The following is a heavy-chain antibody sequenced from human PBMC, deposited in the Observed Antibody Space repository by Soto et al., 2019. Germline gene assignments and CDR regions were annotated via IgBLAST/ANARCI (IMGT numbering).Heavy chain of an antibody. D-gene: IGHD2-15*01. CDR3: ARSPLYCSGGSCYQTYYGMDV. CDR2: ISSSSSYT. CDR1: GFTFSDYY. Sequence: PGGSLRLSCAASGFTFSDYYMSWIRQAPGKGLEWVSYISSSSSYTNYADSVKGRFTISRDNAKNSLYLQMNSLRAEDTAVYYCARSPLYCSGGSCYQTYYGMDVWGQGTTVTVSS. J-gene: IGHJ6*02. V-gene: IGHV3-11*06.